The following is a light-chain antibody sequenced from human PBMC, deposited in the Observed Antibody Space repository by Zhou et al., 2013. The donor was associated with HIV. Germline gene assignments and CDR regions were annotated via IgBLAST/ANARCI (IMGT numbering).Light chain of an antibody. CDR2: GAS. V-gene: IGKV3-20*01. CDR1: QIVSSRY. J-gene: IGKJ2*01. Sequence: EIVLTQSPGTLSLSPGERATLSCRASQIVSSRYLAWYQQKPGQAPRLLIYGASSRATGIPDRFSGSGSGTEFTLTINKMQSEDFAVYYCQQYNTWPYTFGQGTKLEIK. CDR3: QQYNTWPYT.